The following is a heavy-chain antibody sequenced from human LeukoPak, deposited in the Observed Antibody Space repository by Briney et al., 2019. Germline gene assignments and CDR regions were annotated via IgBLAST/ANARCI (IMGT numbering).Heavy chain of an antibody. V-gene: IGHV3-74*03. CDR3: AREWELLSLDY. CDR2: INTDGSST. J-gene: IGHJ4*02. Sequence: GGSLRLSCAASGFTFSSYWMHWVRQAPGKGLEWVSRINTDGSSTMYADSVKGRFTISRDNAKSTLYLQMNSLRAEDTAMYYCAREWELLSLDYWGQGTLVTVSP. D-gene: IGHD1-26*01. CDR1: GFTFSSYW.